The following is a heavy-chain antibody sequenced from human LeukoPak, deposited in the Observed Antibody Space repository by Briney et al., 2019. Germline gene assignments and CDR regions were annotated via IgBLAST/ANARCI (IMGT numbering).Heavy chain of an antibody. Sequence: GGSLRLSCAASGFTFSSYGMHWVRRAPGKGLEWVAFIRYDGSNKYYADSVKGRFTISRDNSKNTLYLQMNSLRAEDTAVYYCAKEGYDILTGYYHRNFDYWGQGTLVTVSS. CDR2: IRYDGSNK. V-gene: IGHV3-30*02. CDR3: AKEGYDILTGYYHRNFDY. CDR1: GFTFSSYG. D-gene: IGHD3-9*01. J-gene: IGHJ4*02.